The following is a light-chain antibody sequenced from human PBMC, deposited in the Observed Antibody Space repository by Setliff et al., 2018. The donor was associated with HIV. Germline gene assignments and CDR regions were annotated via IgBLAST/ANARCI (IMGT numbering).Light chain of an antibody. CDR1: SGGIANNY. CDR2: EDN. CDR3: QSYDGDSVI. Sequence: NFMLTQPHSVSESPGKTVIISCTRSSGGIANNYVQWYQQRPGSSPTTVIHEDNRRPSGVPDRFSGSIDGSSNSASLIIFGLKTEDEADYYCQSYDGDSVIFGGGTKGTVL. J-gene: IGLJ2*01. V-gene: IGLV6-57*01.